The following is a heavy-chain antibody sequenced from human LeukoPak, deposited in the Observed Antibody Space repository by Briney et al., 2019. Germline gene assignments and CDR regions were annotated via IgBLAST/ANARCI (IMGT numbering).Heavy chain of an antibody. V-gene: IGHV3-30*04. D-gene: IGHD2/OR15-2a*01. CDR1: GFTFGSYS. CDR3: ARVIVTVPGQSDYFDY. CDR2: ISYDGSNK. Sequence: GGSLRLSCAASGFTFGSYSMHWVRQAPGKGLEWVAVISYDGSNKYYPDSVKGRFTISRDNSKSTLYLQMNSLRAEDTAVYSCARVIVTVPGQSDYFDYWGQGTLVTFSS. J-gene: IGHJ4*02.